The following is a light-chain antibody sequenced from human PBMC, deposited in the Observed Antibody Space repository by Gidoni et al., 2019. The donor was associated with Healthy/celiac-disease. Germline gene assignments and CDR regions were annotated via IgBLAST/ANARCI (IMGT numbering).Light chain of an antibody. V-gene: IGKV1-39*01. CDR1: QGISSY. CDR2: AAS. J-gene: IGKJ2*01. Sequence: DIQMTQSPSPLSASVGDRVTITCPASQGISSYLNWYQQKPGKAPKLLIYAASSLQSGVPSRFSGSGSGTDFTLTISSLQPEDFATYYCQQSYSTPYTFXQXTKLEIK. CDR3: QQSYSTPYT.